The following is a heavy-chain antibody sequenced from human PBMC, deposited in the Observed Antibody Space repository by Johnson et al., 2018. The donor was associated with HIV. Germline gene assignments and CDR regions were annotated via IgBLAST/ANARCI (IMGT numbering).Heavy chain of an antibody. J-gene: IGHJ3*01. D-gene: IGHD2-15*01. V-gene: IGHV3-9*01. Sequence: VQLVESGGGLIQPGRSLRLSCAASGFTFDDYAMHWVRQAPGKGLEWVSGISGNSGSIDYADSVKGRFTISRDHAKNSLYLQMNSLRAEDTALYYCARRTGYCSGGTCFESFDVWGQGTMVTVSS. CDR1: GFTFDDYA. CDR2: ISGNSGSI. CDR3: ARRTGYCSGGTCFESFDV.